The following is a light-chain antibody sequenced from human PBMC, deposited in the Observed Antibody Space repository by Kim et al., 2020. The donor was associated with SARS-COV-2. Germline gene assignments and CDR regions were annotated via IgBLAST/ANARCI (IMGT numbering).Light chain of an antibody. CDR2: DNI. CDR1: SSNIGAYYD. J-gene: IGLJ3*02. CDR3: QSYDRSLSGSV. Sequence: VTISCTGSSSNIGAYYDVHWYQQLPGRAPKLLIYDNINRPSGVPDRISGSKYGTSASLVITGLQAEDEAVYYCQSYDRSLSGSVFGGGTKVTVL. V-gene: IGLV1-40*01.